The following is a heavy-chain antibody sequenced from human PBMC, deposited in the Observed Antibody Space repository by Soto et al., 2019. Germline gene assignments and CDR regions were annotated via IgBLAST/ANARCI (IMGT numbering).Heavy chain of an antibody. CDR2: INPSGGST. J-gene: IGHJ4*02. CDR1: GYTFTSYY. V-gene: IGHV1-46*01. Sequence: ASVKVSCKASGYTFTSYYMHWVRQAPGQGLEWMGIINPSGGSTSYAQKFQGRVTMTRDTSTSTVYMELSSLRSEDTAVYYCARDLYNWNDVQYFDYWGQGTLVTVSS. CDR3: ARDLYNWNDVQYFDY. D-gene: IGHD1-1*01.